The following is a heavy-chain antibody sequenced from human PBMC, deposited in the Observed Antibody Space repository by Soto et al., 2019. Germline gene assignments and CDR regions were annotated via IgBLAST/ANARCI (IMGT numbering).Heavy chain of an antibody. J-gene: IGHJ4*02. CDR1: GYTFTSYD. D-gene: IGHD3-22*01. V-gene: IGHV1-8*01. CDR3: FSKRDAYYYDSSGSNSPDY. CDR2: MNPNSGNT. Sequence: ASVKVSCKASGYTFTSYDINWVRQATGQGLEWMGWMNPNSGNTGYAQKFQGRVTMTRNTSISTAYMELSSLRSEDTDVYYCFSKRDAYYYDSSGSNSPDYWGQGTLVTVSS.